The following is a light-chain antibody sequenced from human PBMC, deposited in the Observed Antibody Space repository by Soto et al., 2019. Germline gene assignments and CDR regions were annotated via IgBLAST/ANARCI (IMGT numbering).Light chain of an antibody. J-gene: IGLJ1*01. CDR2: DVS. Sequence: QSALTQPASVSGSPGQSITISCTGASSDVGGYNYVSWYQQHPGKAPKLIIYDVSNRPSGVSDRFSGSKSGNTASLTISGLQTEDEAVYFCSSCATSSTLHVFGTGTKLTVL. CDR3: SSCATSSTLHV. CDR1: SSDVGGYNY. V-gene: IGLV2-14*03.